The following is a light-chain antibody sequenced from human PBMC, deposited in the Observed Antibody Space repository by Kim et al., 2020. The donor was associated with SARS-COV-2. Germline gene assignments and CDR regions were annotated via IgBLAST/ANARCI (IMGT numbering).Light chain of an antibody. V-gene: IGLV3-21*03. Sequence: SYELTQPPSVSVAPGKTATISCEGKNIEVKSVHWLQQKPGQAPVLVIYDDSDRPSGIPERFSVSNSGNTATLTISRVEAGDEADYYCQVWDDSHDHVVFGGGTKLTVL. CDR3: QVWDDSHDHVV. J-gene: IGLJ2*01. CDR2: DDS. CDR1: NIEVKS.